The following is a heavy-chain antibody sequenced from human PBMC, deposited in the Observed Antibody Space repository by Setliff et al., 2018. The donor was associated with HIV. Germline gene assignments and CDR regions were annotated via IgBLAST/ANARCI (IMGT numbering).Heavy chain of an antibody. CDR2: LYPGDET. CDR3: ARGVDWNNGRHYFDD. D-gene: IGHD1-1*01. Sequence: PGESLKISCAVSGFTVSRNYMTWVRQAPGKGLEWVSVLYPGDETYYADSVKGRFTICRDDSNNTLCLQMNSVRPEDTAVYYCARGVDWNNGRHYFDDWGRGTLVTVSS. J-gene: IGHJ4*02. V-gene: IGHV3-66*02. CDR1: GFTVSRNY.